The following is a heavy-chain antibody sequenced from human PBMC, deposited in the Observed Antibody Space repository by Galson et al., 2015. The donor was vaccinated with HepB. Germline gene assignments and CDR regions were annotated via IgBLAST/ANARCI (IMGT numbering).Heavy chain of an antibody. CDR2: VMSGSGGA. CDR3: AKCGVLSSGWCNYFDP. Sequence: SLRLSCAASGFTFSSYGMIWVRQAPGKELEWVSAVMSGSGGAFYADSVRGRFTISRDNSKNTLSLQMNSLGAEDTAVYYCAKCGVLSSGWCNYFDPWGQGTLVTVSS. CDR1: GFTFSSYG. V-gene: IGHV3-23*01. D-gene: IGHD6-19*01. J-gene: IGHJ5*02.